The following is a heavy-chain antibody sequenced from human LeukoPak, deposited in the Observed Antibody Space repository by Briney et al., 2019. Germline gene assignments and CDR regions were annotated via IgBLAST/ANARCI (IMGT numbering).Heavy chain of an antibody. Sequence: GASVNVSCKASGGTFSSYAISWVRQAPGQGLEWMGGIIPIFGTANYAQKFQGRVTITADESTSTAYMELSSLRSEDTAVYYCARSQLGYCSSTSCYNYYYYGMDVWGQGTTVTVSS. CDR2: IIPIFGTA. CDR1: GGTFSSYA. D-gene: IGHD2-2*02. V-gene: IGHV1-69*13. J-gene: IGHJ6*02. CDR3: ARSQLGYCSSTSCYNYYYYGMDV.